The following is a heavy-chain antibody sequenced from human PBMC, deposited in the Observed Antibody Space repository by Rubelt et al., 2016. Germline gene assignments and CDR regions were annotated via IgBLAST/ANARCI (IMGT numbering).Heavy chain of an antibody. CDR3: ARSKDTAMVTDADWYFDL. V-gene: IGHV1-3*01. CDR1: GYTFTSYA. CDR2: INAGNANT. Sequence: QVQLVQSGAEVKKPGASVKVSCKASGYTFTSYALHWVRQAPGQRLEWMGWINAGNANTQYSQKFQGRVTITRDTSASTAYMVLSSLRSEDTAVYYWARSKDTAMVTDADWYFDLWGRGTLVSVSS. D-gene: IGHD5-18*01. J-gene: IGHJ2*01.